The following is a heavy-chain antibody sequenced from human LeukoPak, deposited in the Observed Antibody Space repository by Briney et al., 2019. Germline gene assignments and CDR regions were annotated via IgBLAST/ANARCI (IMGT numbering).Heavy chain of an antibody. Sequence: GASVKVSCKASGYTFTSYYMHWVRQAPGQGLEWMGIINPSGGSTSYAQKFQGRVTMTRDMSTSTVYMELSSLRSEDTAVYYCARDKWELRLPSHYYYMDVWGKGTTVTVSS. CDR3: ARDKWELRLPSHYYYMDV. CDR2: INPSGGST. CDR1: GYTFTSYY. D-gene: IGHD1-26*01. J-gene: IGHJ6*03. V-gene: IGHV1-46*01.